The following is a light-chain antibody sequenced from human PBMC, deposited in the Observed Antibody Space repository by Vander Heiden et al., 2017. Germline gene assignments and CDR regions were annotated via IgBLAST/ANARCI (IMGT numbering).Light chain of an antibody. CDR2: EVS. CDR3: CSYAGSSTVV. J-gene: IGLJ2*01. V-gene: IGLV2-23*02. Sequence: QSALTQPASVSGSPGQSNTIPCPGTSSDVGSYNLVTWYQQHPGKAPKLMIYEVSKRPSGVSNRFSGSKAGKTASLTISGLQAEDEADYYCCSYAGSSTVVFGGGTKLTVL. CDR1: SSDVGSYNL.